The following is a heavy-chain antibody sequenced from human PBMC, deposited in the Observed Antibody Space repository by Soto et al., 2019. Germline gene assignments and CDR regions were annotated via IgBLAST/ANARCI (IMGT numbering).Heavy chain of an antibody. V-gene: IGHV1-18*01. CDR1: GYIFVNYG. CDR3: VMVDNYVTPTPQDA. Sequence: QVQLVQSGDEVKKPGASVKLSCKASGYIFVNYGIAWVRQAPGQGLEWMGWISPYTGNTHSATKVQGRLTMTTDTSTSTAYMGLGSLTSDDTAVYYCVMVDNYVTPTPQDAWGQGTTVTVSS. CDR2: ISPYTGNT. J-gene: IGHJ6*02. D-gene: IGHD3-16*01.